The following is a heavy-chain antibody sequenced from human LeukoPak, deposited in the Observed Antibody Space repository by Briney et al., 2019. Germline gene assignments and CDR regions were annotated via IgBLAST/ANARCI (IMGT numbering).Heavy chain of an antibody. J-gene: IGHJ4*02. D-gene: IGHD4-17*01. CDR1: GGSISSSSYY. CDR3: ARIWTYGDYVGGVGY. CDR2: IYYSGST. V-gene: IGHV4-39*01. Sequence: PSETLSLTCTVSGGSISSSSYYWGWIRQPPGKELEWIGSIYYSGSTYYNPSLKSRVTISVDTSKNQFSLKLSSVTAADTAVYYCARIWTYGDYVGGVGYWGQGTLVTVSS.